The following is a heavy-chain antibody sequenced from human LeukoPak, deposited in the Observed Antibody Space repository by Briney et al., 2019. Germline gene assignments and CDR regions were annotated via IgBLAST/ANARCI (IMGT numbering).Heavy chain of an antibody. CDR1: GGSFSGYY. J-gene: IGHJ4*02. CDR2: INHRGST. Sequence: PSETLSLTRAVYGGSFSGYYWSWIRQPPGKGLEWIGEINHRGSTNYNPSLKSRVTISVDTSKNQFSLKLSSVTAADTAVYYCARGTSYYDILTGYYGYCDYWGQGTLVTVSS. V-gene: IGHV4-34*01. D-gene: IGHD3-9*01. CDR3: ARGTSYYDILTGYYGYCDY.